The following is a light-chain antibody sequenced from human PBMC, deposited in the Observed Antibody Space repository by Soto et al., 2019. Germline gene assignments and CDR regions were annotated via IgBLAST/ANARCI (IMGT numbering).Light chain of an antibody. CDR1: SSDVGGHNY. CDR3: SSYTSSSTWV. Sequence: QPVLTQPASVSGSPGQSITISCTGTSSDVGGHNYVSWYQQHPGKAPKLMIYEVTHRPSGVSNRFSGSKSGNTASLTISGLQAEDEADYSCSSYTSSSTWVFGGGTKLTVL. CDR2: EVT. J-gene: IGLJ3*02. V-gene: IGLV2-14*01.